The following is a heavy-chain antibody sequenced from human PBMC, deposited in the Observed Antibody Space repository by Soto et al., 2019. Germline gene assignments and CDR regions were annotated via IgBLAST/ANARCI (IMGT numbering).Heavy chain of an antibody. Sequence: GGSLRLSCAASGFTFTNYRIHWVRQAPGKGLVWVARISSGGSSTNYADSVKGRFTISRDNAKNTLYLQMNSLRAEDSAVYYCAKDPSRSNFWSGYWPSWGQGTLVTVSS. CDR2: ISSGGSST. D-gene: IGHD3-3*01. J-gene: IGHJ5*02. CDR1: GFTFTNYR. V-gene: IGHV3-74*01. CDR3: AKDPSRSNFWSGYWPS.